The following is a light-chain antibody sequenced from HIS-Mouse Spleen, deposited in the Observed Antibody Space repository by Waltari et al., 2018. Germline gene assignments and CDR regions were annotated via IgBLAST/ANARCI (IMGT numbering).Light chain of an antibody. Sequence: QSVLTQPPSASGTPGQRVTITCSGSSPNIGSNTVTSYQQPPGTAPNLLIHSNNQRPSGVPDRFSGSKSGTSASLAISGLQSEDEADYYCAAWDDSLNGSWVFGGGTKLTVL. CDR3: AAWDDSLNGSWV. V-gene: IGLV1-44*01. CDR2: SNN. J-gene: IGLJ3*02. CDR1: SPNIGSNT.